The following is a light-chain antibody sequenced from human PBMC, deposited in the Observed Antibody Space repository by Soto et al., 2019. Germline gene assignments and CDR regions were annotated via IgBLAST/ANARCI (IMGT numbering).Light chain of an antibody. Sequence: EIVMTQSPATLSVSPGERATLSCRASQSVNIDLAWYQQKPGQAPRLLIYGASTRATGFPARFSGGGSGTEFTLTISSLQSEDFAVYYCQQYNRWPRTFGQGTKVDIK. CDR1: QSVNID. V-gene: IGKV3-15*01. CDR2: GAS. J-gene: IGKJ1*01. CDR3: QQYNRWPRT.